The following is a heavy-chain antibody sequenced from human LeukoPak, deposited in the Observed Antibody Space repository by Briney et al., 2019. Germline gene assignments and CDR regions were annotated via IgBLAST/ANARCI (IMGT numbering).Heavy chain of an antibody. J-gene: IGHJ6*02. CDR2: IIPILGIA. D-gene: IGHD1-26*01. Sequence: ASVKVSCKASGGTFSSYTISWVRQAPGQGLEWMGRIIPILGIANYAQKFQGRVTITADKSTSTAYMELSSLRSEDTAVYYCARQGERYYYCYGMDVWGQGTTVTVSS. CDR1: GGTFSSYT. V-gene: IGHV1-69*02. CDR3: ARQGERYYYCYGMDV.